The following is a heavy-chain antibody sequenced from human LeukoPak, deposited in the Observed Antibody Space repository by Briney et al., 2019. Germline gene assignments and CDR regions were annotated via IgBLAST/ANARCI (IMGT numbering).Heavy chain of an antibody. J-gene: IGHJ4*02. CDR2: ISYDGSNK. CDR1: GFTFSSYA. D-gene: IGHD3-10*01. V-gene: IGHV3-30-3*01. CDR3: AGGFGELLSY. Sequence: PGRSLRLSCAASGFTFSSYAMHWVRQAPGKGLEWVAVISYDGSNKYYADSVKGRFTISRDNSKNTLYLQMNSLRAEDTAVYYCAGGFGELLSYWGQGTLVTVSS.